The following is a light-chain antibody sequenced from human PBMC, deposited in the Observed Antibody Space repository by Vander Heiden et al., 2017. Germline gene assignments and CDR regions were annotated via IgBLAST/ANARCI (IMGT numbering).Light chain of an antibody. CDR1: QSVSSN. V-gene: IGKV3-15*01. Sequence: EIVMTQSPATLSVSPGERATLSGRASQSVSSNLAWYQQKPGQAPRLLIYGASTRATGIPARFSGSGSGTEFTLTISSLQSEDFAVYYCQQYNDWRNFGEGTRLEI. J-gene: IGKJ5*01. CDR2: GAS. CDR3: QQYNDWRN.